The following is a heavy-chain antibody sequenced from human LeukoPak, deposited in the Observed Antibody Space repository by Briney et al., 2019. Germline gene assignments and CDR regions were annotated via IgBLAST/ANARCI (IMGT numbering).Heavy chain of an antibody. J-gene: IGHJ3*02. CDR2: ITSSSTI. D-gene: IGHD3-3*01. V-gene: IGHV3-69-1*01. CDR1: GFTFSSYS. CDR3: ARAHTIFWEFDAFDI. Sequence: PGGSLRLSRAASGFTFSSYSMNWVRQAPGKGLEWVSSITSSSTIYYAESVKGRFTISRDNAKNSLYLQMNSLRDEDTAVYFCARAHTIFWEFDAFDIWGRGTMVTVSS.